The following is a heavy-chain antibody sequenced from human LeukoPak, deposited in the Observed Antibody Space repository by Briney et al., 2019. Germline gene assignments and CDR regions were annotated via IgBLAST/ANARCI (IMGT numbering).Heavy chain of an antibody. CDR3: ARAGLSRMVRGVPNRFDH. CDR2: INHSGST. V-gene: IGHV4-34*01. D-gene: IGHD3-10*01. CDR1: GGSFSGYY. Sequence: SETLSLTCAVYGGSFSGYYWSWIRQPPGKGLEWIGEINHSGSTNYNPSLRSRVTISVDTSKNQFSLKLSSVTAADTAVYYCARAGLSRMVRGVPNRFDHWGQGTLVTVSS. J-gene: IGHJ5*02.